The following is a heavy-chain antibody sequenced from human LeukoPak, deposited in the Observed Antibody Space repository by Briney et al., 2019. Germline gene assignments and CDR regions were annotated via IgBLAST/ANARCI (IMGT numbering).Heavy chain of an antibody. CDR1: GGSISSSSYY. D-gene: IGHD6-13*01. Sequence: SETLSLTCTVSGGSISSSSYYWGWIRQPPGKGLEWIGSIYYSGSTYYNPSLKSRVTISVDTSKNQFSLKLSSVTAADTAVYYCARRSLQQLTLRLDYWGQGTLVTVSS. J-gene: IGHJ4*02. CDR2: IYYSGST. CDR3: ARRSLQQLTLRLDY. V-gene: IGHV4-39*01.